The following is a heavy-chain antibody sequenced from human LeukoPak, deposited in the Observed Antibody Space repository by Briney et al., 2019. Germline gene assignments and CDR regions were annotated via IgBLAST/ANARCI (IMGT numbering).Heavy chain of an antibody. D-gene: IGHD3-22*01. CDR1: GGSFTTHY. V-gene: IGHV4-59*11. CDR3: ASDSISMNAFDA. Sequence: PSETLSLTCTVSGGSFTTHYWSWIRQPPGKGLEWIGYNSYIGSTNYNPSLKSRVTISIDTSKNEVSLMLTSVTAADTAVYYCASDSISMNAFDAWGQGTMVTVSS. J-gene: IGHJ3*01. CDR2: NSYIGST.